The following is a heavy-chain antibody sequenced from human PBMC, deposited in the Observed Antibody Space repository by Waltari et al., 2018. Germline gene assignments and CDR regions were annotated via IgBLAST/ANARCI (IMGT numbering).Heavy chain of an antibody. V-gene: IGHV3-23*04. CDR3: AKDIVGESGSYYGAFDI. D-gene: IGHD1-26*01. CDR2: ISSSGGST. J-gene: IGHJ3*02. Sequence: EVQLVESGGGLVQPGGSLRLSCAASGFTFSSYAMSWVRQAPGKGLEWVSAISSSGGSTDYADSVKGRFTISRDNSKNTLYLQTNSLRAEDTAVYYCAKDIVGESGSYYGAFDIWGQGTMVTVSS. CDR1: GFTFSSYA.